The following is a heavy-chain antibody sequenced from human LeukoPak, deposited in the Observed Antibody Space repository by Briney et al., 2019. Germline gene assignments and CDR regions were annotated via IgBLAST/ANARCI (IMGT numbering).Heavy chain of an antibody. Sequence: GGSLRLSCAASGFTFSSYAMHWVRQAPGKGLEWVAVISYDGSNKYYADSVKGRFTISRDNSKNTLYLQMNSLRAEDTAVYYCARARTGLNGGFDYWGQGTLVTVSS. CDR1: GFTFSSYA. CDR2: ISYDGSNK. D-gene: IGHD3-10*01. CDR3: ARARTGLNGGFDY. J-gene: IGHJ4*02. V-gene: IGHV3-30-3*01.